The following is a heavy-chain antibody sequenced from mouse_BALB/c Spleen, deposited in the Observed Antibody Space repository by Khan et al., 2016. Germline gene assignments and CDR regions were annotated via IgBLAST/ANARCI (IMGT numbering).Heavy chain of an antibody. V-gene: IGHV1-69*02. CDR2: IYPSDIYT. CDR1: GYTFTSYW. CDR3: TRGESTMIRGFAY. Sequence: VQLQQPGAELVRPGASVKLSCKASGYTFTSYWINWMKQRPGQGLEWIGNIYPSDIYTNSNQKFKDKATLTVDKSSSTAYMPLSSPTSEDSAIYYCTRGESTMIRGFAYWGQGTLVTVSA. J-gene: IGHJ3*01. D-gene: IGHD2-4*01.